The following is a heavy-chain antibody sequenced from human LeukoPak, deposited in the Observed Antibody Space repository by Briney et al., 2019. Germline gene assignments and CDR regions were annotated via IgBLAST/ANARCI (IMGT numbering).Heavy chain of an antibody. J-gene: IGHJ4*02. D-gene: IGHD6-19*01. CDR1: GFTFSSYG. CDR3: AKDLFLGIAVAGSFDY. CDR2: ISYDGSNK. Sequence: GGSLRLSCAASGFTFSSYGMHWVRQAPGKGLEWVAVISYDGSNKYYADSVEGRFTISRDNSKNTLYLQMNSLRAEDTAVYYCAKDLFLGIAVAGSFDYWGQGPLVTVSS. V-gene: IGHV3-30*18.